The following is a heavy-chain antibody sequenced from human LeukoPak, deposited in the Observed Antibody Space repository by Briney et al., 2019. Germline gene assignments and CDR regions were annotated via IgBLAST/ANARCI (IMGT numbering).Heavy chain of an antibody. CDR2: INHSGST. CDR1: GGSFSGYY. V-gene: IGHV4-34*01. J-gene: IGHJ4*02. D-gene: IGHD3-3*01. Sequence: SETLSLTCAVYGGSFSGYYWSWIRQPPGKGLEWVGEINHSGSTNYNPSLKSRVTISVATSKNQFTLTLSTVTAADTAVYYCARGRVTIFGVAIDYFDYWGQGTLVTVSS. CDR3: ARGRVTIFGVAIDYFDY.